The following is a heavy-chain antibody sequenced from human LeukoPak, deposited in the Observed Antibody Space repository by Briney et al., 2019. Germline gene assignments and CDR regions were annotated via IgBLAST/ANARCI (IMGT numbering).Heavy chain of an antibody. CDR2: ISWNSDSV. J-gene: IGHJ4*02. D-gene: IGHD3-16*02. CDR1: GFTFDDYA. Sequence: GGSLRLSCAASGFTFDDYAMHWVRQAPGKGLEWVSSISWNSDSVVYADSVKGRFTLSRDNAKNSLYLQMNSLRAEDTAVYYCARSSVMITFGGVIEPFDYWGQGTLVTVSS. CDR3: ARSSVMITFGGVIEPFDY. V-gene: IGHV3-9*01.